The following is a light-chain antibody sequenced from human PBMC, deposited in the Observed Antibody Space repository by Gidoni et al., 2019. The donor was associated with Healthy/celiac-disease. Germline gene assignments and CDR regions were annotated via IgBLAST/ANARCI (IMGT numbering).Light chain of an antibody. V-gene: IGKV3-20*01. Sequence: IVLTQSPGTLSLSPGERATLSCRASQSVSSSYLAWYQQKPGQAPRLLIYGASSRATGSPDRCSGSGSGTDVTLTISRREHEEFAVYYCQQYGSSPRFGGGTKVEIK. CDR1: QSVSSSY. J-gene: IGKJ4*02. CDR2: GAS. CDR3: QQYGSSPR.